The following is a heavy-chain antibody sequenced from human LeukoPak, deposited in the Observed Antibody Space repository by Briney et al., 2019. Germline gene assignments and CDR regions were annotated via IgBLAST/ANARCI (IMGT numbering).Heavy chain of an antibody. D-gene: IGHD3-9*01. CDR1: GYSISSGYY. Sequence: SETLSLTCTVSGYSISSGYYWGWIRQPPGKGLEWIGSIYHSGSTYYNPSLKSRVTISVDTSKNQFSLKLSSVTAADTAVYYCARGLRYFDWPFDYWGQGTLVTVSS. V-gene: IGHV4-38-2*02. CDR2: IYHSGST. J-gene: IGHJ4*02. CDR3: ARGLRYFDWPFDY.